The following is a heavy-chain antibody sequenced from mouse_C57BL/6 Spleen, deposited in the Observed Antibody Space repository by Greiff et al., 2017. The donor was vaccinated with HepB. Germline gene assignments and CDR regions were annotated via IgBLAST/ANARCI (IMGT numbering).Heavy chain of an antibody. J-gene: IGHJ1*03. CDR3: ARRSGSSYDWYFDV. D-gene: IGHD1-1*01. CDR2: IHPNSGST. CDR1: GYTFTSYW. Sequence: VQLQQSGAELVKPGASVKLSCKASGYTFTSYWMHWVKQRPGQGLEWIGMIHPNSGSTNYNEKFKSKATLTVDKSSSTAYMQLSSLTSEDSAVYYCARRSGSSYDWYFDVWGTGTTVTVSS. V-gene: IGHV1-64*01.